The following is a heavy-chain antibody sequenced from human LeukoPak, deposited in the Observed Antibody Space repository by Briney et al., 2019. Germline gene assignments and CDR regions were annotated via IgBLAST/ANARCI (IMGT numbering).Heavy chain of an antibody. D-gene: IGHD2-15*01. Sequence: SETLSLTCAVYGGSFSGYYWSWIRQPPGKGLEWIGEINHSGSTNYNPSLKSRVTISVDTSKNQFSLKLSSVTAADTAVYYCARGKGYCSGGSCYRNWFDPRGQGTLVTVSS. CDR2: INHSGST. V-gene: IGHV4-34*01. J-gene: IGHJ5*02. CDR1: GGSFSGYY. CDR3: ARGKGYCSGGSCYRNWFDP.